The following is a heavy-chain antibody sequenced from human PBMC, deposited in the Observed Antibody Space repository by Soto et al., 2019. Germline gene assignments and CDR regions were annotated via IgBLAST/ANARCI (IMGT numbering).Heavy chain of an antibody. CDR1: GGTFSSYA. CDR3: GVWWLSPRVPASYGLDV. D-gene: IGHD1-26*01. J-gene: IGHJ6*02. Sequence: QVQLVQSGAEVKKPGSSVKVSCKASGGTFSSYAITWVRQAPGQGLEWMGGIIPIFGTANYAQQFQDRVTSAEDESPSTAYMALSRLRSEDTAVYYCGVWWLSPRVPASYGLDVWGQGTTVTVSS. V-gene: IGHV1-69*12. CDR2: IIPIFGTA.